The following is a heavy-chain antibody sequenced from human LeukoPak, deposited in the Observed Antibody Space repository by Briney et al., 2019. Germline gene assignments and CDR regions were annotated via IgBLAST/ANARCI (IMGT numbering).Heavy chain of an antibody. CDR2: ISSSGSTI. D-gene: IGHD3-10*01. CDR3: ASSTMVRGHNAFDI. CDR1: GFTFSDYY. J-gene: IGHJ3*02. V-gene: IGHV3-11*01. Sequence: GGSLRLSCAASGFTFSDYYMSWIRQAPGKGLEWVSYISSSGSTIYYADSAKGRFTISRDNAKNSLYLQMNSLRAEDTAVYYCASSTMVRGHNAFDIWGQGTMVTVSS.